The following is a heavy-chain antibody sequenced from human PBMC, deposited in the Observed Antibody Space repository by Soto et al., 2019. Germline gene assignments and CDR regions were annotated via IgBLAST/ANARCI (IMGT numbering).Heavy chain of an antibody. CDR2: INWNSGSI. D-gene: IGHD6-13*01. CDR1: GFKYDDYA. Sequence: EVQLVESGGGLVQPGRSLRLSCAASGFKYDDYAIHWVRQAPGKGLEWVSGINWNSGSIGYADSVKGRLTISRDNAKNSLYLQMNSLSTEDTALYYCAKSGYSSIHTAQYFQYWGQGTLVTVSS. J-gene: IGHJ1*01. V-gene: IGHV3-9*01. CDR3: AKSGYSSIHTAQYFQY.